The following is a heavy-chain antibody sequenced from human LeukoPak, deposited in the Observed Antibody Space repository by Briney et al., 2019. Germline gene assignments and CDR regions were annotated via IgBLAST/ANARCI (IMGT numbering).Heavy chain of an antibody. CDR3: ARALPRSYTFGSYLDL. D-gene: IGHD3-16*02. CDR2: VFYSGST. V-gene: IGHV4-59*01. Sequence: SETLSLTCTVSGGSISNYYWSWIRQSPEKGLEWIGYVFYSGSTEYNPSLRSRVTISIDTSKNEFSLKLSSVTAADTAVYHCARALPRSYTFGSYLDLWGQGTLVTVSS. CDR1: GGSISNYY. J-gene: IGHJ4*02.